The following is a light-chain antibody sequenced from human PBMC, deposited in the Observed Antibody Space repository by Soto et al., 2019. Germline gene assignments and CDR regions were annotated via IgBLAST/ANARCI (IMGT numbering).Light chain of an antibody. V-gene: IGKV3-11*01. CDR1: QSVSTY. CDR2: DAS. CDR3: QQRSNWWT. J-gene: IGKJ1*01. Sequence: IVLRQSPATLSLSPGERATLSCRASQSVSTYLAWYQQKPGQAPRLLIYDASNRATGIPARFSGSGSGTDFTLTISSLEPEDFAVYYCQQRSNWWTFGQGTKVEIK.